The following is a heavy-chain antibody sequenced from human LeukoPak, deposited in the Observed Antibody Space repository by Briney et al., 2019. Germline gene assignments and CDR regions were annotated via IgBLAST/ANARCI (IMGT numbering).Heavy chain of an antibody. Sequence: ASVKVSCKASGYTFTSYGISWVRQAPGQGLEWMGWISAYNGNTNYAQKFQGRVTLTRDTSISTAYMELSRLRSDDTAVYYCARALYNWNDAAYDYWGQGTLVTVSS. J-gene: IGHJ4*02. CDR1: GYTFTSYG. V-gene: IGHV1-18*01. D-gene: IGHD1-1*01. CDR3: ARALYNWNDAAYDY. CDR2: ISAYNGNT.